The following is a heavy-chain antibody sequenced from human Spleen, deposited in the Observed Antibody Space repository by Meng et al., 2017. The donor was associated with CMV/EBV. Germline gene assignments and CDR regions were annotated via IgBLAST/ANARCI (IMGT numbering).Heavy chain of an antibody. Sequence: ASVKISCKASGYNFITYGIAWVRQAPGQGLEWMGWVSSHNADTNFGEKFGGRLTLATDTSTSTAYMELRSLRSDDTAVYYCARVRGMTMSWLDPWGQGTLVTVS. CDR3: ARVRGMTMSWLDP. CDR1: GYNFITYG. J-gene: IGHJ5*02. CDR2: VSSHNADT. D-gene: IGHD4/OR15-4a*01. V-gene: IGHV1-18*01.